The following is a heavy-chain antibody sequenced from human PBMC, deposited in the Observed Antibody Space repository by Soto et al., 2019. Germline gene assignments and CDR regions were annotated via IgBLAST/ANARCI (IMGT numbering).Heavy chain of an antibody. J-gene: IGHJ6*03. CDR3: TTDPGMITLEGYYYYYMDV. V-gene: IGHV3-15*01. CDR2: IKSKTDGGTT. Sequence: GGSLRLSCAASGFTFSNAWMSWVRQAPGKGLEWVGRIKSKTDGGTTDYAAPVKGRFTISRDDSKNTLYLQMNSLKTEETAVYYCTTDPGMITLEGYYYYYMDVWGKGTTVTVSS. CDR1: GFTFSNAW. D-gene: IGHD3-16*01.